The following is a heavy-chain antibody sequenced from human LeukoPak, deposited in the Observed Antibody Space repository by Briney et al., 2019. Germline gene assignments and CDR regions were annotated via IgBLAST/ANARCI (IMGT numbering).Heavy chain of an antibody. CDR3: ASTHSSGKSDY. Sequence: SETLSLTCTVSGGSISSYYWSWIRQPPGKGLEWIGYIYYSGSTNYNPSLKSRVTMSVDTSKNQLSLQLSSVTTADTAVYYCASTHSSGKSDYWGQGTLVTVSS. CDR1: GGSISSYY. J-gene: IGHJ4*02. D-gene: IGHD3-10*01. CDR2: IYYSGST. V-gene: IGHV4-59*12.